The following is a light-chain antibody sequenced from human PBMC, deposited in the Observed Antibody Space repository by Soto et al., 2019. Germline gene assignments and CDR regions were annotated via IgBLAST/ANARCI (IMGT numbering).Light chain of an antibody. CDR1: SSDVGGYNY. Sequence: QSALTQPPSASGSPGQSVTISCTGTSSDVGGYNYVSWYQQHPGKAPKLMIYEVNNRPSGVSSRFSGSKSGNTASLTISGLQAEDEADYYCCSYTTTNTVVFGGGTKLTVL. J-gene: IGLJ2*01. CDR2: EVN. CDR3: CSYTTTNTVV. V-gene: IGLV2-14*01.